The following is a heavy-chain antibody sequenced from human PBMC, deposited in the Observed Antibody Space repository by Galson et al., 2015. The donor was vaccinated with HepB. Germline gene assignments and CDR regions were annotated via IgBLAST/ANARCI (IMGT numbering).Heavy chain of an antibody. D-gene: IGHD6-19*01. J-gene: IGHJ4*02. V-gene: IGHV4-39*01. Sequence: LSLTCTVPGGSISSSSYYWGWIRQPPGKGLEWIGSIYYSGSTYYNPSLKSRVTISVDTSKNQFSLKLSSVTAADTAVYYCARPQGYSSGWYDWGQGTLVTVSS. CDR1: GGSISSSSYY. CDR3: ARPQGYSSGWYD. CDR2: IYYSGST.